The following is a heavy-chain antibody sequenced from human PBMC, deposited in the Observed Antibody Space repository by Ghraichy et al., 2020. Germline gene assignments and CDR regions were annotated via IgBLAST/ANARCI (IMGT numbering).Heavy chain of an antibody. D-gene: IGHD4-17*01. V-gene: IGHV3-23*01. CDR2: ISGNGVAT. CDR3: AKAITETSAAWRTTPAPSD. J-gene: IGHJ4*02. CDR1: GFTFSNYA. Sequence: GGSLRLSCAASGFTFSNYAMTWVRQAPGMGLEWVSVISGNGVATFYADSVKGRFTISRDNSRDTIYLQMDSLRAEDTAVYRCAKAITETSAAWRTTPAPSDWGQGTLVTVSS.